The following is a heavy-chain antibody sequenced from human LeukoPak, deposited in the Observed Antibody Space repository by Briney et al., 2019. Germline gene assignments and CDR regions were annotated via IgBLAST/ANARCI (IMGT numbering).Heavy chain of an antibody. CDR1: GVSITTYY. Sequence: PSETLSLTCTVSGVSITTYYWSWIRQPAGKGLEWIGRISSTVSTNYNPSLKSRVTMSVDTSKNQFSLKVKSVTAADTAVYYCARDPSLFIPDAGTDWFDPWGQGTLVTVSS. D-gene: IGHD6-13*01. V-gene: IGHV4-4*07. J-gene: IGHJ5*02. CDR3: ARDPSLFIPDAGTDWFDP. CDR2: ISSTVST.